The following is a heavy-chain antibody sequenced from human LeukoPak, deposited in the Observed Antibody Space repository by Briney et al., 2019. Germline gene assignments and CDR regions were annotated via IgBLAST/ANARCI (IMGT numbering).Heavy chain of an antibody. Sequence: SGGSLRLSCAASGFTFNTYNMNWVRQAPGKGLEWVSSISSSSSYIYYADSVKGRFTISRDNAKNSLYLQMNSLRAEDTAVYYCAKEENLGYCSGGSCSFQYYFDYWGQGTLVTVSS. CDR2: ISSSSSYI. J-gene: IGHJ4*02. CDR1: GFTFNTYN. CDR3: AKEENLGYCSGGSCSFQYYFDY. D-gene: IGHD2-15*01. V-gene: IGHV3-21*01.